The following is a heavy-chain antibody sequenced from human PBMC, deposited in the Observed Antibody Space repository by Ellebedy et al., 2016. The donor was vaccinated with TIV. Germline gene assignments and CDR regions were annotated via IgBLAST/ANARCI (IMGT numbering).Heavy chain of an antibody. CDR3: ARESYSGYDWDLYRYFDY. CDR1: GFSFSGYW. D-gene: IGHD5-12*01. J-gene: IGHJ4*02. Sequence: GESLKISXEASGFSFSGYWMHWVRQAPGKGLEWVANIKQDGSEKYYVDSVKGRFTISRDNAKNSLYLQMNSLRAEDTAVYYCARESYSGYDWDLYRYFDYWGQGTLVTVSS. V-gene: IGHV3-7*01. CDR2: IKQDGSEK.